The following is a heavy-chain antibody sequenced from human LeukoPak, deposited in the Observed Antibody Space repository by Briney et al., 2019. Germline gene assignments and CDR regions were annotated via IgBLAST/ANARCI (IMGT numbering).Heavy chain of an antibody. CDR2: ISYDAKSN. D-gene: IGHD5-24*01. CDR3: AKDLLHRDGYNPGSYYFDY. CDR1: GFTFSSYG. J-gene: IGHJ4*02. Sequence: PGGSLRLSCVTSGFTFSSYGMHWVRQVPGEGLEWVAVISYDAKSNYHVDSVKGRFTISRDNSKNTLYLQMNSLRTEDTAVYYCAKDLLHRDGYNPGSYYFDYWGQGTLVTVSS. V-gene: IGHV3-30*18.